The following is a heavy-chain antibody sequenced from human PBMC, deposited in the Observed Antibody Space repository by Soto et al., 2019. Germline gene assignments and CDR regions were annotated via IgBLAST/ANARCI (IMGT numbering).Heavy chain of an antibody. CDR1: GGSISSSSYY. J-gene: IGHJ4*02. CDR3: ARQGPITGTTMWDY. Sequence: QLQLQESGPGLVKPSETLSLTCTVSGGSISSSSYYWGWIRQPPGKGLEWIGSIYYSGSTYYNPSLKGRVTISVDTSKNQFSLKLSSVTAADTAVYYCARQGPITGTTMWDYWGQGTLVTVSS. V-gene: IGHV4-39*01. CDR2: IYYSGST. D-gene: IGHD1-7*01.